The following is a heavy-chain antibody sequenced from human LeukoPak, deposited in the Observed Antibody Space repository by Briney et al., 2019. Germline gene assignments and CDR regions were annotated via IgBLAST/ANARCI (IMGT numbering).Heavy chain of an antibody. J-gene: IGHJ5*02. CDR2: IYYSGST. CDR1: GGSISSYY. D-gene: IGHD6-13*01. V-gene: IGHV4-59*01. CDR3: ARFAIAAAGIKWFDP. Sequence: SETLSLTCTVSGGSISSYYWSWIRQPPGKGLEWIGYIYYSGSTNYNPSLKSRVTISVDTSMNQFSLKLSSVTAADTAVYYCARFAIAAAGIKWFDPWGQGTLVTVSS.